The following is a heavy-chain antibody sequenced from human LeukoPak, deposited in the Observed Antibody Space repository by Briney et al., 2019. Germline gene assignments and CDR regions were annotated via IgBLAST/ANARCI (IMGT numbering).Heavy chain of an antibody. J-gene: IGHJ5*02. CDR1: GGSISSYY. V-gene: IGHV4-4*07. CDR3: ARDRGYYGSGSYYSYNWFDP. D-gene: IGHD3-10*01. Sequence: SETLSLTCTVSGGSISSYYWCWIRQPAGKGLEWIGRIYTSGSTNYNPSLKSRVTMSVDTSKNQFSLKLSSVTAADTAVYYCARDRGYYGSGSYYSYNWFDPWGQGTLVTVSS. CDR2: IYTSGST.